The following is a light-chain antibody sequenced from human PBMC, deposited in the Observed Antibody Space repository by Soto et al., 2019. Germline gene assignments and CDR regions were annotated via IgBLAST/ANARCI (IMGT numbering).Light chain of an antibody. V-gene: IGKV3-11*01. CDR1: QSVSSY. CDR3: QPRRDWPLT. J-gene: IGKJ4*01. CDR2: DAS. Sequence: EIVLTQSPATLSLSPGERATLSCRASQSVSSYLAWYQHKPGQAPRLLIHDASNRATGISARFSGGGSGTDFPLTISSLEPDDFAVYYCQPRRDWPLTFGGGTKLEIK.